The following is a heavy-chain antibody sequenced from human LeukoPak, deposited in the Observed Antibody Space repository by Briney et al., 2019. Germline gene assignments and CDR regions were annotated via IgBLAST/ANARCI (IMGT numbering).Heavy chain of an antibody. Sequence: GASVKVSCKASGYTFTGYYMHWVRQAPGQGLEWMGWINPNNDYTYYAQKFQGRVTLTRDTSISTVYMELTRLTSDDTALYYCAVAPGDYWGQGTLLIVSA. V-gene: IGHV1-2*02. D-gene: IGHD3-16*01. J-gene: IGHJ4*02. CDR2: INPNNDYT. CDR1: GYTFTGYY. CDR3: AVAPGDY.